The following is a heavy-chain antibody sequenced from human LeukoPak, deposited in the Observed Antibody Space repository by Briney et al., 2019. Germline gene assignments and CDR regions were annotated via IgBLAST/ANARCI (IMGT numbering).Heavy chain of an antibody. Sequence: GGSLRLSCAASGFTFSSYSMNWVRQAPGKGREWVLYINSSSSTIYYAVSVKGRFTISRDNAKNSLYLQMNSLRAEDTAVYYCARDDWYSGSYTHYFDYWGQGTLVTVAS. J-gene: IGHJ4*02. D-gene: IGHD1-26*01. V-gene: IGHV3-48*01. CDR2: INSSSSTI. CDR3: ARDDWYSGSYTHYFDY. CDR1: GFTFSSYS.